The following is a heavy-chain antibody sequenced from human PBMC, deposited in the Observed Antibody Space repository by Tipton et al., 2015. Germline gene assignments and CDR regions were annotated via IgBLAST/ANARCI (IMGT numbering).Heavy chain of an antibody. CDR1: GYTFGHYW. J-gene: IGHJ4*02. Sequence: QLVQSGAEVKKPGESLKISCKGSGYTFGHYWIAWVRQMPGKGLEWMGLIYPGDSDTKYSPSFQGRVRISADKSISTAYLQWTRVGAWGSGIYYCARLDTGYDYGTGVWGEGGQVAVS. V-gene: IGHV5-51*01. CDR2: IYPGDSDT. D-gene: IGHD5-12*01. CDR3: ARLDTGYDYGTGV.